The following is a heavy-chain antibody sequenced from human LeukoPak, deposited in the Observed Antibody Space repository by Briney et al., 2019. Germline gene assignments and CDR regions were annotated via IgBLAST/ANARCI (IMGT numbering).Heavy chain of an antibody. CDR2: IYETGST. D-gene: IGHD3-9*01. J-gene: IGHJ3*01. CDR3: VRPDDNSFDF. V-gene: IGHV4-39*01. Sequence: SETLSLTCTVSGGSLSSSSYYWGWIRQPPGRGLEWIGNIYETGSTNYNPSLKSRVTISVDTSKNQFSLKLSSVTAADTAVYYCVRPDDNSFDFWGQGTMVTVSS. CDR1: GGSLSSSSYY.